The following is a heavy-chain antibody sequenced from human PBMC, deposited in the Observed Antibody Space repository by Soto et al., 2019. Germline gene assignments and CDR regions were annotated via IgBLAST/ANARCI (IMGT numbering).Heavy chain of an antibody. J-gene: IGHJ5*01. Sequence: GGSLRLSCAASGFSFSSYTMNWVRQAPGKGLQWVSSITNRGTHTYSADSVKGRFTISKDNDKNSLYLQMNNLRAEDTAIYFCARAHEVAWFDSWGLGTLVTVSS. CDR3: ARAHEVAWFDS. CDR1: GFSFSSYT. D-gene: IGHD2-15*01. CDR2: ITNRGTHT. V-gene: IGHV3-21*01.